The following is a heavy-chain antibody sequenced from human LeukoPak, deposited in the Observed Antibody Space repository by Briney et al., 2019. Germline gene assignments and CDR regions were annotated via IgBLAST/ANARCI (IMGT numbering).Heavy chain of an antibody. CDR1: GFTFSSYA. CDR3: VRYSGSYFNFDY. CDR2: IKQDGSEK. V-gene: IGHV3-7*01. J-gene: IGHJ4*02. Sequence: PGGSLRLSCAASGFTFSSYAMTWVRQAPGKGLEWVANIKQDGSEKHYVDSVKGRFTISRDNAKNSLYLQMNSLRAEDTAVYYCVRYSGSYFNFDYWGQGTLVTVSS. D-gene: IGHD1-26*01.